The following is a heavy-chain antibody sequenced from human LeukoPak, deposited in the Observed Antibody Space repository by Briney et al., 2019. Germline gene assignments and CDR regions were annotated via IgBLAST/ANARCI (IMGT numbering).Heavy chain of an antibody. V-gene: IGHV3-72*01. CDR1: GFTFSDHY. CDR3: ARESIGCGESRDDH. Sequence: GGSLRLSCAASGFTFSDHYKDWVRQAPGKGLEWVGRTRNKANSYTTEYAASVKGRFTISRDDSKNSLYLQVNSLKTEDTAVYYWARESIGCGESRDDHWGQGTLVTVSS. CDR2: TRNKANSYTT. J-gene: IGHJ4*02. D-gene: IGHD1-26*01.